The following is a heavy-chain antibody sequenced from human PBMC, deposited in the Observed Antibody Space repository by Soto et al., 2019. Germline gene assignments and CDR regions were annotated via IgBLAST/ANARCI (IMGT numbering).Heavy chain of an antibody. J-gene: IGHJ3*02. V-gene: IGHV1-8*01. CDR3: ARGRKVAGYDFWSGYSSQYAFDI. Sequence: ASVKVSRQASGSTFTSYDINWVRQATGQGLEWMGWMNPNSGNTGYAQKFQGRVTMTRNTSISTAYMELSSLRSEDTAVYYCARGRKVAGYDFWSGYSSQYAFDIWGQGTMVTVSS. CDR1: GSTFTSYD. D-gene: IGHD3-3*01. CDR2: MNPNSGNT.